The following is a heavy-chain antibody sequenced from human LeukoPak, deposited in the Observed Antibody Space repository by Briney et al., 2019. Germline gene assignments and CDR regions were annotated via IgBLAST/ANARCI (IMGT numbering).Heavy chain of an antibody. Sequence: KPSETLSLNCAVYGGSFSGYYWSWIRQPPGKGLEWSGEINHSGSTNYNPSHKSRVTISVDTSKNQFSLKLSSVTAADTAVYYCAREGNVLAARRKRSFDPWGQGTLVTVSS. D-gene: IGHD6-6*01. CDR2: INHSGST. CDR1: GGSFSGYY. J-gene: IGHJ5*02. CDR3: AREGNVLAARRKRSFDP. V-gene: IGHV4-34*01.